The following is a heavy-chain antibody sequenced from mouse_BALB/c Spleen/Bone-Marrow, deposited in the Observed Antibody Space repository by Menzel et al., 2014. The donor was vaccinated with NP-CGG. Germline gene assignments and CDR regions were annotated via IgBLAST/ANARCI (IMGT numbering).Heavy chain of an antibody. CDR3: ARGNGYHFDY. V-gene: IGHV3-8*02. Sequence: EVQLVESGPSLVKPSQTLSLTCSVTGDSIXSSYWNWIRKFPGNTLEYMGYISYSGNAYYNPSLKSRISLTRDTSKNQYYLQLNSVTTEDTATYFCARGNGYHFDYWGQGTTLTVSS. D-gene: IGHD1-2*01. CDR2: ISYSGNA. CDR1: GDSIXSSY. J-gene: IGHJ2*01.